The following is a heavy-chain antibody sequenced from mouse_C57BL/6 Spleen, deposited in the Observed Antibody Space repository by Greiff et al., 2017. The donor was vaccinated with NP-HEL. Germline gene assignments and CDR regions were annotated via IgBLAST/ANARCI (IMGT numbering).Heavy chain of an antibody. D-gene: IGHD3-2*02. Sequence: QVQLQQPGAELVRPGSSVKLSCKASGYTFTSYWMHWVKQRPIQGLEWIGNIDPSDSETHYNQKFKDKATLTVDKSSSTAYMQLSSLTSEDSAVYYCARRTAQATSATSYWYFDVWGTGTTVTVSS. CDR3: ARRTAQATSATSYWYFDV. J-gene: IGHJ1*03. CDR2: IDPSDSET. V-gene: IGHV1-52*01. CDR1: GYTFTSYW.